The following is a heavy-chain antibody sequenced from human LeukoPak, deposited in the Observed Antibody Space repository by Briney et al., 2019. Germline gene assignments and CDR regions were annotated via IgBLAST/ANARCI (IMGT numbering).Heavy chain of an antibody. CDR2: INPNIGGT. D-gene: IGHD4-17*01. CDR3: ARILTTVTTMDY. CDR1: GYTFTGYY. Sequence: ASVKVSCKASGYTFTGYYMHWVRQAPGQGLEWMGWINPNIGGTNYAQKFQGRVTMTRDTSISTAYMELSRLRSDDTAMYYCARILTTVTTMDYWGQGTLVTVSS. V-gene: IGHV1-2*02. J-gene: IGHJ4*02.